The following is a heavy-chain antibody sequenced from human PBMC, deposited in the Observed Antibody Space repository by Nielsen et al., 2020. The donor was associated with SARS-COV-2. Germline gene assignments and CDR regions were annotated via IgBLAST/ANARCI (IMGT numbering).Heavy chain of an antibody. CDR3: AKGRLEWELLAPFDY. J-gene: IGHJ4*02. Sequence: GGSLRLSCAASGFTFDTFGMTWVRQAPGKGLEWVSRISGSGSGTYYADSVKGRFTISRDNSKNTLFLQMNSLRAEDTAVYYCAKGRLEWELLAPFDYWGQGTLVTVSS. D-gene: IGHD1-26*01. V-gene: IGHV3-23*01. CDR2: ISGSGSGT. CDR1: GFTFDTFG.